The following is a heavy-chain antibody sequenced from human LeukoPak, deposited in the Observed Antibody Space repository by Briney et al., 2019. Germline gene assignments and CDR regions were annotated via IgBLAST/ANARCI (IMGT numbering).Heavy chain of an antibody. J-gene: IGHJ4*02. V-gene: IGHV3-53*01. D-gene: IGHD6-19*01. CDR3: ARAGGWSRSTIDY. Sequence: GSLRLSLAASGFSVSNNYMSWVRQAPGKGLEWVSVIYSDGNTYYADSVKGRFTISRDNSKNTVYFQMNSLRDEDTAVYYCARAGGWSRSTIDYWGQGTLVTVSS. CDR2: IYSDGNT. CDR1: GFSVSNNY.